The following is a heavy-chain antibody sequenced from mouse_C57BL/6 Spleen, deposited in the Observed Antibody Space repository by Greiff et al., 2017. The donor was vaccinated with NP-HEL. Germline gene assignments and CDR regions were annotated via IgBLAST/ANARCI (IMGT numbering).Heavy chain of an antibody. Sequence: QVQLQQPGAELVMPGASVKLSCKASGYTFTSYWMHWVKQRPGQGLEWIGEIDPSDSYTNYNQKFKGKSTLTVDKSSSTAYMQLSSLTSEDSAVYYCARTVVAGYYYAMDYWGQGTSVTVSS. J-gene: IGHJ4*01. CDR3: ARTVVAGYYYAMDY. V-gene: IGHV1-69*01. CDR2: IDPSDSYT. CDR1: GYTFTSYW. D-gene: IGHD1-1*01.